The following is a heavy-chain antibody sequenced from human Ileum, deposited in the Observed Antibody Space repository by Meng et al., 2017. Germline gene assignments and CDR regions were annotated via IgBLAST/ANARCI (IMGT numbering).Heavy chain of an antibody. CDR3: AREKQQLGFDS. CDR1: GGSISGYF. CDR2: LYTSGIT. Sequence: VPLAGSGPGRGTPSEALSLTCTFSGGSISGYFWSWIRQPAGKGLEWIGRLYTSGITNYNPSLKSRVTMSVDTSKSQFSLNLTSVTAADTAIYYCAREKQQLGFDSWGQGTLVTVSS. J-gene: IGHJ4*02. V-gene: IGHV4-4*07. D-gene: IGHD1-1*01.